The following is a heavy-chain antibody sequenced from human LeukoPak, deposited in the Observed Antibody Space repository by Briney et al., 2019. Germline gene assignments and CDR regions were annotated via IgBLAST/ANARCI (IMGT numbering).Heavy chain of an antibody. Sequence: GGSLRLSCTASGFTFINYSMNWVRQAPGKGLEWVAVISHDGSNKYYADSVKGRFTISRDNSKNTLYLQINSLRAEDTAVYYCAKDSYDTSIWGQGTLVTVSA. CDR2: ISHDGSNK. D-gene: IGHD3-22*01. V-gene: IGHV3-30*04. J-gene: IGHJ4*02. CDR1: GFTFINYS. CDR3: AKDSYDTSI.